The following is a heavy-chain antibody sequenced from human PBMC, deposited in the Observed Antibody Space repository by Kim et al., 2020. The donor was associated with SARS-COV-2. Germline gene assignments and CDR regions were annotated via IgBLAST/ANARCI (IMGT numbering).Heavy chain of an antibody. J-gene: IGHJ5*02. D-gene: IGHD1-26*01. CDR1: GFL. CDR3: ARLNFKVGTTKS. V-gene: IGHV4-39*01. Sequence: GFLVVFSRRPQGKELDWIGRIYYRVTTFFNPSLGSRVTMSVDTSKNQLSLSLISVSAADTAVYYCARLNFKVGTTKSWGQGTLAT. CDR2: IYYRVTT.